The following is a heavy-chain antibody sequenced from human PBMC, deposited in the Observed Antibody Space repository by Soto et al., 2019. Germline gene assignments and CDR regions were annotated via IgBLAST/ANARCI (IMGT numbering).Heavy chain of an antibody. CDR2: ISSSGSTI. Sequence: GGSLRLSCAASGFTFSDYYVSWIRQAPGKGLEWVSYISSSGSTIYYADSVKGRFTISRDNAKNSLYLQMNSPRAEDTAVYYCARDWGSSWYPKPHWFDPWGQGTLVTVS. CDR1: GFTFSDYY. D-gene: IGHD6-13*01. J-gene: IGHJ5*02. V-gene: IGHV3-11*01. CDR3: ARDWGSSWYPKPHWFDP.